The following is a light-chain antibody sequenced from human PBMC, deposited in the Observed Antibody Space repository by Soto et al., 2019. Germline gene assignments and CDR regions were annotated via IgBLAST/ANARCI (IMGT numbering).Light chain of an antibody. CDR3: QQYGTSPQT. CDR2: DAS. V-gene: IGKV3-20*01. J-gene: IGKJ1*01. CDR1: QSVRGNS. Sequence: IVLTQSPGTLSLSPGERATLSCRASQSVRGNSLAWYQQSPGLPPRLLIYDASTRATGIPDRFSGSGSGTDFTLTISRLEPEDFAVYFCQQYGTSPQTFGQGTKVDIK.